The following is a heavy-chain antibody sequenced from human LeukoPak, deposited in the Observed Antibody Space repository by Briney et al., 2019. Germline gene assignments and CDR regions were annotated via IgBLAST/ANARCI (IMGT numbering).Heavy chain of an antibody. D-gene: IGHD6-13*01. V-gene: IGHV3-30-3*01. CDR2: ISDDGINK. J-gene: IGHJ1*01. Sequence: GGSLRLSCAASGFTFSSYVMHWVRQAPGKGLEWVAVISDDGINKYYADSVKGRFTISRDNSKNTLYLHMSSLRAEDTAVYYCAKDPAAAGTAEYFQHWGQGTLVTVSS. CDR3: AKDPAAAGTAEYFQH. CDR1: GFTFSSYV.